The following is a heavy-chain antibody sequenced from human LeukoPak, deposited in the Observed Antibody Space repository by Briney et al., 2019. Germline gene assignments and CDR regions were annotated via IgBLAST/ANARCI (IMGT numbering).Heavy chain of an antibody. D-gene: IGHD2-2*01. J-gene: IGHJ3*02. V-gene: IGHV3-15*01. Sequence: AGGSLRLSCAASGFTFSNAWMSWVRQAPGKGLEWVGRIKSKTDGGTTDYAAPVKGRFTISRDDSKNTLYLQMNSLKTEDTGVLLLTTGAVVPGEPYAFYIWGQGTMVTVSS. CDR2: IKSKTDGGTT. CDR1: GFTFSNAW. CDR3: TGAVVPGEPYAFYI.